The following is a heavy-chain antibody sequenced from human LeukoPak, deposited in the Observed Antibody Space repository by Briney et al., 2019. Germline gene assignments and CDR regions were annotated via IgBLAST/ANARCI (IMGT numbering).Heavy chain of an antibody. CDR2: IYSGGST. Sequence: GGSLRLSCAASGFTVSSNYMSWVRQAPGKGLEWVSVIYSGGSTYYADSVKGRFTISRDNAKNSLYLQMNSLRAEDTAVYYCARDAGYQLPRFEYWGQGALVTVSS. J-gene: IGHJ4*02. CDR3: ARDAGYQLPRFEY. CDR1: GFTVSSNY. D-gene: IGHD2-2*01. V-gene: IGHV3-53*01.